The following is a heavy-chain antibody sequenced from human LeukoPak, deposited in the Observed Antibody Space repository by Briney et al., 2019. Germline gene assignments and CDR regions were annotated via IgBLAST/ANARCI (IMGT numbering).Heavy chain of an antibody. Sequence: GGSLRLSCAASGFTFSSYSMNWVRQAPGKGLEWVSSISSSSYIYYADSVKGRFTISRDNAKNSLYLQMNSLRAEDTAVYYCARDSAELKYYGILTGYYNSYFDYWGQGTLVTVSS. CDR3: ARDSAELKYYGILTGYYNSYFDY. CDR1: GFTFSSYS. CDR2: ISSSSYI. V-gene: IGHV3-21*01. J-gene: IGHJ4*02. D-gene: IGHD3-9*01.